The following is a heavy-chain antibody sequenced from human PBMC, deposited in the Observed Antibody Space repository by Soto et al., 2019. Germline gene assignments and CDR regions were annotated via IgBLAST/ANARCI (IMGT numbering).Heavy chain of an antibody. CDR2: ISSSGSTI. J-gene: IGHJ4*02. CDR1: GFTFSDYY. Sequence: QVQLVESGGGLVKPGGSLRLSCAASGFTFSDYYMSWIRQAPGKGLEWVSYISSSGSTIYYADSVKGRFTISRDNAKNSQYLKINSLRAEATVVYYCARDHRESYFEYWGKGTLATVSS. V-gene: IGHV3-11*01. CDR3: ARDHRESYFEY.